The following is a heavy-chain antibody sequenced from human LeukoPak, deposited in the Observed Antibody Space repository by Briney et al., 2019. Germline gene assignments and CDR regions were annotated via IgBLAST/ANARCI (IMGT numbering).Heavy chain of an antibody. Sequence: GGSLRLSCTASGFTFSDYSVNWVRQAPGKGLEWVSCITGISDIYYADSVKGRFTISRDNAKNSVYLQMNSLRAEDTAVYYCAKDICSSTSCYMGGYYFDYWGQGTLVTVSS. V-gene: IGHV3-69-1*01. D-gene: IGHD2-2*02. CDR3: AKDICSSTSCYMGGYYFDY. CDR1: GFTFSDYS. J-gene: IGHJ4*02. CDR2: ITGISDI.